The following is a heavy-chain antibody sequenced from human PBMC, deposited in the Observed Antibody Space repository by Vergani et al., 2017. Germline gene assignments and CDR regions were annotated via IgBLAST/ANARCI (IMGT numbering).Heavy chain of an antibody. CDR3: ARGSCLGGSCYKPLFDY. V-gene: IGHV4-61*02. J-gene: IGHJ4*02. D-gene: IGHD2-15*01. CDR1: GGSISSGGYY. CDR2: IYTGGST. Sequence: QVQLQESGPGLVKPSQTLSLTCTVSGGSISSGGYYWSWIRQPAGKGLEWIGRIYTGGSTTYNPSLKSRVTMSEDTSKNQFSLNLTSVTAADTAVYFCARGSCLGGSCYKPLFDYWGQGILVTVSS.